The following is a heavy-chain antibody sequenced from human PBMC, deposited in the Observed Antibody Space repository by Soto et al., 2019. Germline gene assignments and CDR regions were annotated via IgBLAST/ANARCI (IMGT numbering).Heavy chain of an antibody. V-gene: IGHV4-4*02. Sequence: PSETLSLTCAVSGGSVSNNNWWSWVRQSPGNGLEWIGEIHRSGGTNYNPSLESRVTISVDESKNEFSLRLNYVTAADTDVYYCTKNSAYALDYWGLGTLVNVSS. CDR1: GGSVSNNNW. J-gene: IGHJ4*02. CDR2: IHRSGGT. CDR3: TKNSAYALDY. D-gene: IGHD5-12*01.